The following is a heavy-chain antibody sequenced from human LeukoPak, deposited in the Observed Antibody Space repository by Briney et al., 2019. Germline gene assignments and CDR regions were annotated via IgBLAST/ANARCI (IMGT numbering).Heavy chain of an antibody. V-gene: IGHV3-74*01. CDR1: GFTFSSYW. CDR2: INSDGSST. J-gene: IGHJ4*02. D-gene: IGHD6-19*01. Sequence: GGSLRLSCAASGFTFSSYWMHWVRQAPGKGLVWVSRINSDGSSTSYADSVKGRFTISRDNAKNTLYLRMNSLRAEDTAVYYCARAVAVAGTGGFYWGQGTLVTVSS. CDR3: ARAVAVAGTGGFY.